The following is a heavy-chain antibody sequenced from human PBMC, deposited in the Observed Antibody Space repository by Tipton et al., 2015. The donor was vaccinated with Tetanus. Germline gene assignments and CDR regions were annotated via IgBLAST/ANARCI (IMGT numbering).Heavy chain of an antibody. CDR2: IYYSGST. J-gene: IGHJ6*02. Sequence: TLSLTCAVYGGSFSGYYWSWIRQPPGKGLEWIGYIYYSGSTYYNPSLKGRVTISVDTSKNQFSLKLSSVTAADTAVYYCARGSYSSGGTPYGMDVWGQGTTVTVSS. CDR1: GGSFSGYY. D-gene: IGHD6-25*01. V-gene: IGHV4-34*09. CDR3: ARGSYSSGGTPYGMDV.